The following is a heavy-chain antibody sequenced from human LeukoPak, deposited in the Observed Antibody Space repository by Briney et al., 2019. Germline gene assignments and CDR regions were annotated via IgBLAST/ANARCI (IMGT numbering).Heavy chain of an antibody. Sequence: PGGPLRLSGAASGFTFSSYAMSWGPQAPGEGLEWVAGISGTGGNTDHEDSVKGRFTIPRDNTKDTLYLQMNSLRAEDTAVYYCARIGDSQYYFDYWGPGTLVTVSS. D-gene: IGHD2/OR15-2a*01. V-gene: IGHV3-23*01. CDR1: GFTFSSYA. J-gene: IGHJ4*02. CDR2: ISGTGGNT. CDR3: ARIGDSQYYFDY.